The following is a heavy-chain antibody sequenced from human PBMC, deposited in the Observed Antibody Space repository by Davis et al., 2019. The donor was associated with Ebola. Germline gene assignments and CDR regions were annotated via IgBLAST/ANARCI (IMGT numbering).Heavy chain of an antibody. J-gene: IGHJ6*02. Sequence: PGGSLRLSCAASGFTFTNAWMNWVRQAPGKGLEWVGRIKSKTDGGTIEYAAPVKGRFTISRDDSKNTLYLQMNSLKTEDTALYYCNTDFQGPDYYNMDVWGQGITVTVSS. CDR2: IKSKTDGGTI. CDR1: GFTFTNAW. CDR3: NTDFQGPDYYNMDV. V-gene: IGHV3-15*07.